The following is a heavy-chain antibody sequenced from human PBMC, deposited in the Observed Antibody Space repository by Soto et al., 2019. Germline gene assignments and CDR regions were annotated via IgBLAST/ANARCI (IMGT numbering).Heavy chain of an antibody. D-gene: IGHD2-15*01. Sequence: GSLRLSCAASGFTVSSNYMSWVRQAPGKGLEWVSVIYSGGSTYYADSVKGRFTISRHNSKNTLYLQMNSLRAEDTAVYYCARVLGYCSGGSCYPLDYYYYMDVWGKGTTVTVSS. CDR3: ARVLGYCSGGSCYPLDYYYYMDV. V-gene: IGHV3-53*04. J-gene: IGHJ6*03. CDR1: GFTVSSNY. CDR2: IYSGGST.